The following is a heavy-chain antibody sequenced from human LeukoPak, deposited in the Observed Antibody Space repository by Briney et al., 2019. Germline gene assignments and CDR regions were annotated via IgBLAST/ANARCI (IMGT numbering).Heavy chain of an antibody. J-gene: IGHJ4*02. Sequence: SVKVSCKASGYTFTGYYMHWVRQAPGQGLEWMGGIIPIFGTANYAQKFQGRVTITADKSTSTAYMELSSLRSEDTAVYYCARDLFSSSWYSVFDYWGQGTLVTVSS. CDR2: IIPIFGTA. V-gene: IGHV1-69*06. CDR1: GYTFTGYY. CDR3: ARDLFSSSWYSVFDY. D-gene: IGHD6-13*01.